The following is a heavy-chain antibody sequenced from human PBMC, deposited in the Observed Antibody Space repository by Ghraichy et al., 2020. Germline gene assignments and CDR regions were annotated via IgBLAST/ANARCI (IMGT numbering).Heavy chain of an antibody. D-gene: IGHD3-3*01. Sequence: ETLSLTCAVLGESFSGYQWNWLRQTPGKGPEWIGEINHSGTRNYNPSLKSRVTISVDTSKRQFSLKLRSVTAADTAVYYCARGLPILARRDCFDIWGQGTTVIVSS. J-gene: IGHJ3*02. V-gene: IGHV4-34*01. CDR3: ARGLPILARRDCFDI. CDR1: GESFSGYQ. CDR2: INHSGTR.